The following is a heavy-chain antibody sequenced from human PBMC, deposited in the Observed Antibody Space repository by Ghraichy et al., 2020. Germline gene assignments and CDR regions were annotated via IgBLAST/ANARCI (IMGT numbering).Heavy chain of an antibody. V-gene: IGHV3-53*04. CDR2: IHSDGST. CDR3: ARELSSDSSGYIDALDI. D-gene: IGHD3-22*01. Sequence: GGSLRLSCAASGFTVGSHYMTWVRQAPGGGLECVSLIHSDGSTYYADSVKGRFTISRHNSNNTLYLQMDNLRPEDTAMYYCARELSSDSSGYIDALDIWGQGTAVTVSS. J-gene: IGHJ3*02. CDR1: GFTVGSHY.